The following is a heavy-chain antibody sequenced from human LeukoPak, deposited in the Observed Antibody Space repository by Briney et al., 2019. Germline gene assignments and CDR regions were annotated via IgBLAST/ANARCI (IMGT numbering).Heavy chain of an antibody. CDR2: MNPNSGGT. V-gene: IGHV1-2*02. J-gene: IGHJ4*02. CDR3: ARDRGASSSSWYVS. Sequence: ASVKVSCKASGYTFTRYDINWVRQATGQGLEWMGWMNPNSGGTNYAQKFQGRVTMTRDTSISTAYMELSRLRSDDTAVYYCARDRGASSSSWYVSWGQGTLVTVSS. D-gene: IGHD6-13*01. CDR1: GYTFTRYD.